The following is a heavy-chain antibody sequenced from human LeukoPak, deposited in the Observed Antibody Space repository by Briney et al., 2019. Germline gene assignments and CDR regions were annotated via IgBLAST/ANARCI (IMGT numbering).Heavy chain of an antibody. Sequence: GGSLRLSCAASGFTFSSYAMSWVRQAPGKGLEWVSAISGSGGSTYYADSVKGRSTISRDNSKNTLYLQMNSLRAEDTAVYYCAKVASNYYDSSGYYYYFDYWGQGTLVTVSS. V-gene: IGHV3-23*01. CDR2: ISGSGGST. CDR3: AKVASNYYDSSGYYYYFDY. J-gene: IGHJ4*02. D-gene: IGHD3-22*01. CDR1: GFTFSSYA.